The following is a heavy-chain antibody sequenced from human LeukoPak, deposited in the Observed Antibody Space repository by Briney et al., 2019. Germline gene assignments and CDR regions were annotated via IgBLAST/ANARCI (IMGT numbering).Heavy chain of an antibody. V-gene: IGHV3-30*02. D-gene: IGHD5-18*01. J-gene: IGHJ6*03. Sequence: GGTLRLSCAASGFTFSSYGMSWVRQAPGKGLEWVAFIRYDGSNKYYADSVKGRFTISRDNSKNTLYLQMNSLRAEDTAVYYCAKDWGYSYGYYYYYYMDVWGKGTTVTISS. CDR3: AKDWGYSYGYYYYYYMDV. CDR2: IRYDGSNK. CDR1: GFTFSSYG.